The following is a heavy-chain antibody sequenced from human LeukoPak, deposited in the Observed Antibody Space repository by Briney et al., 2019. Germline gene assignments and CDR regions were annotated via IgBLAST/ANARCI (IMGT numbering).Heavy chain of an antibody. Sequence: PGGSLRLSCAASGFTFSSYAMHWVRQAQGKGLEWVAVISYDGSNKYYADSVKGRFTISRDNSKNTLYLQMSSLRAEDTAVYYCARDRDSSSWSYYFDYWGQGTLVTVSS. CDR1: GFTFSSYA. V-gene: IGHV3-30*04. CDR3: ARDRDSSSWSYYFDY. J-gene: IGHJ4*02. D-gene: IGHD6-13*01. CDR2: ISYDGSNK.